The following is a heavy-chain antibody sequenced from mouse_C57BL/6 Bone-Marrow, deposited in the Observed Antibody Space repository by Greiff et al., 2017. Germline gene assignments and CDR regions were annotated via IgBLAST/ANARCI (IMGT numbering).Heavy chain of an antibody. J-gene: IGHJ1*03. CDR3: ARPHYYGSSPTPNFDV. CDR1: GYAFSSSW. CDR2: IYPGDGDT. D-gene: IGHD1-1*01. Sequence: QVQLQQSGPELVKPGASVKISCKASGYAFSSSWMNWVKQRPGKGLEWIGRIYPGDGDTNYNGKFKGKATLTADKSSSTAYMQLSSLTSEDSAVYFCARPHYYGSSPTPNFDVWGTGTTVTVSS. V-gene: IGHV1-82*01.